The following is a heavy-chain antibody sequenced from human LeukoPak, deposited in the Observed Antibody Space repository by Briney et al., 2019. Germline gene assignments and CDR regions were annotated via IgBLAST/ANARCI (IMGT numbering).Heavy chain of an antibody. Sequence: SETLSLTCAVYGGSFSGYYWSWIRQPPGKGLEWIGEINHSGSTNYNPSLKSRVTISADTSKNQFSLKLSSVTAADTAVYYCARSRGYSYVPFDYWGQGTLVTVSS. CDR2: INHSGST. CDR1: GGSFSGYY. J-gene: IGHJ4*02. D-gene: IGHD5-18*01. V-gene: IGHV4-34*01. CDR3: ARSRGYSYVPFDY.